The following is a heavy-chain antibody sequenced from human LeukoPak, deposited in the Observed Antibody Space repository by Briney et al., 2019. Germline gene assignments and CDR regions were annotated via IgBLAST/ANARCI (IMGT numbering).Heavy chain of an antibody. CDR3: ASSTGWLRYGRFDP. CDR1: GGSISSSTYY. D-gene: IGHD5-12*01. Sequence: SETLSLTCTVSGGSISSSTYYWGWIRQPPGKGLEWIGSIYYSGSTYYNPSLKGRVTISVDTSKNQFSLKLSSVTAADTAVYYCASSTGWLRYGRFDPWGQGTLVIVSS. J-gene: IGHJ5*02. V-gene: IGHV4-39*01. CDR2: IYYSGST.